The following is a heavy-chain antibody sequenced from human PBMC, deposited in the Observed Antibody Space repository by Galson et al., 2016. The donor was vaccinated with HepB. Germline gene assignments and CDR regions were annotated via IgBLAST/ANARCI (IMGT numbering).Heavy chain of an antibody. CDR3: AKRVSSSKYFDY. CDR2: IGSRGDDT. V-gene: IGHV3-23*01. CDR1: GFTFSSYS. J-gene: IGHJ4*02. Sequence: SLRLSCAASGFTFSSYSMNWVRQAPGKGLEWVSSIGSRGDDTYYADSVKGRFTVSRDNLKNTLYLQMNSLRADDTAVYYCAKRVSSSKYFDYWGQGTLVT. D-gene: IGHD2-2*01.